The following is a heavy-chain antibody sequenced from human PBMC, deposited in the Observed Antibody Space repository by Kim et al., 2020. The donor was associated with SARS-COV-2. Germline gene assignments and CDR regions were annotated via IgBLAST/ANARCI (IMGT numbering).Heavy chain of an antibody. V-gene: IGHV3-48*03. CDR2: IGIGATTI. CDR3: ASVRAMAFDI. J-gene: IGHJ3*02. D-gene: IGHD3-10*02. CDR1: GFIFNNYE. Sequence: GGSLRLSCTASGFIFNNYEMNWVRQAPGKGLEWVSYIGIGATTILYANAVKGRFTISRDDAKNSVSLEMNSLRAEDTAVYYCASVRAMAFDIWGHRTMVTVSS.